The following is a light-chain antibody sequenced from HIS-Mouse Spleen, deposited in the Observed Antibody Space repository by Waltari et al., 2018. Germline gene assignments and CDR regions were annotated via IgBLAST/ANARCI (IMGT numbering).Light chain of an antibody. V-gene: IGLV2-11*01. CDR1: SSDVGGYNN. Sequence: QSVLTQPRSVSGSPGQSVTISCTGTSSDVGGYNNVPWYQQHPGKAPKLMIYDVSKRPSGVPDRFSGSKSGNTASLTISGLQAEDEADYYCCSYAGSYTWVFGGGTKLTVL. CDR3: CSYAGSYTWV. CDR2: DVS. J-gene: IGLJ3*02.